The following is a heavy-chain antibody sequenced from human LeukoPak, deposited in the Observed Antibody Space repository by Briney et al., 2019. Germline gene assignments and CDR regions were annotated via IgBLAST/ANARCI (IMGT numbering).Heavy chain of an antibody. Sequence: ASVKVSCKASGYTFTSYGISWVRQAPGQGLEWMGWISAYNGNTNYAQKLQGRVTMTTDTSTSTAYMELRSLRSDDPAVYYCARDPNIVVVVAAKGGFDYWGQGTLVTVSS. D-gene: IGHD2-15*01. CDR1: GYTFTSYG. CDR2: ISAYNGNT. V-gene: IGHV1-18*01. CDR3: ARDPNIVVVVAAKGGFDY. J-gene: IGHJ4*02.